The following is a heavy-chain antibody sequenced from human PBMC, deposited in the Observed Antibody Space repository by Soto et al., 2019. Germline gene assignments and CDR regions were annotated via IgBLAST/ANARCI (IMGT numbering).Heavy chain of an antibody. CDR3: AREMDNCSSTSCYGEDNWFDP. D-gene: IGHD2-2*01. J-gene: IGHJ5*02. CDR1: GGSISSGGYY. CDR2: IYYSGST. V-gene: IGHV4-31*03. Sequence: SETLSLTCTVSGGSISSGGYYWSWIRQHPGKGLEWIGYIYYSGSTYYNPSLKSRVTISVDTSKNQFSLKLSSVTAADTAVYYCAREMDNCSSTSCYGEDNWFDPWGQGTLVTVSS.